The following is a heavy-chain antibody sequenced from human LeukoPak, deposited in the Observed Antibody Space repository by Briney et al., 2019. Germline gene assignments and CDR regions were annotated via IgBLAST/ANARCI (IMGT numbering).Heavy chain of an antibody. Sequence: ASVKVSCKASGGTFSSYAISWVRQAPGQGGEGMGGISPIFGTANYAQKFQGRVTITTDESTSTAYMELSSPRSEDTAVYYCASQTRVGYMDVWGKGTTVTVSS. CDR3: ASQTRVGYMDV. D-gene: IGHD1-26*01. CDR1: GGTFSSYA. CDR2: ISPIFGTA. J-gene: IGHJ6*03. V-gene: IGHV1-69*05.